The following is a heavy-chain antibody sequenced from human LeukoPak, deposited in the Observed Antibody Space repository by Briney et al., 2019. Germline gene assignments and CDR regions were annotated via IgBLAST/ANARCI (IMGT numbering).Heavy chain of an antibody. V-gene: IGHV3-21*01. D-gene: IGHD6-19*01. CDR1: GFTFSSYS. CDR3: ARVIGPYSSRYGMDV. CDR2: ISSGGSYR. Sequence: PGGSLRLSCAASGFTFSSYSMNWVRQAPGTGLEWVSSISSGGSYRYYAYSVKGRFTISRDNAKNSLYLQINSMRAEDTAVYCCARVIGPYSSRYGMDVWGQGTTVTVSS. J-gene: IGHJ6*02.